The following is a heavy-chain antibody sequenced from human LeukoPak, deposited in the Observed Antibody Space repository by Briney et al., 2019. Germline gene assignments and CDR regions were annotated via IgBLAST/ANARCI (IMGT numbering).Heavy chain of an antibody. CDR1: GYTFNDYD. Sequence: GASVKVSCKASGYTFNDYDISWVRQAPGQGLEWVGWISTFNGNTNYAQKLQGRVTMTTDTSTSTAYMELRSLRSDDTAVYYCARGYCSSTSCSPPDAFDIWGQGTMVTVSS. CDR2: ISTFNGNT. J-gene: IGHJ3*02. V-gene: IGHV1-18*01. CDR3: ARGYCSSTSCSPPDAFDI. D-gene: IGHD2-2*01.